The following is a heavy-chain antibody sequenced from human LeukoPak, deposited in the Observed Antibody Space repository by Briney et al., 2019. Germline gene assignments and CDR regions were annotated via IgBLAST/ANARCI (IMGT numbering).Heavy chain of an antibody. CDR2: IYYSGST. Sequence: SETLSLTCTVSGDSISVYYWSWIRQPPGKGLEWIGYIYYSGSTKYNPSLKSRVTMSLDTSKNQFSLKLTSVTAADTAVYYCARSLWFGELAYFDYWGQGTLVTVSS. CDR3: ARSLWFGELAYFDY. D-gene: IGHD3-10*01. V-gene: IGHV4-59*01. CDR1: GDSISVYY. J-gene: IGHJ4*02.